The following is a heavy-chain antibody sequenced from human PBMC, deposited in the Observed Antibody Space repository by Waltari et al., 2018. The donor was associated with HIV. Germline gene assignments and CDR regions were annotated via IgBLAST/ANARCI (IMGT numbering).Heavy chain of an antibody. CDR1: GGSISSSNW. D-gene: IGHD2-8*02. CDR2: IYHSGST. Sequence: QVQLQESGPGLVKPSGTLSLTCAVSGGSISSSNWWSWVRQPPGKGLEWIGEIYHSGSTNYNPSLKSRVTISVDKSKNQFSLKLSSVTAADTAVYYCARDNPLYCTGGVCYHYYGMDVWGQGTTVTVSS. V-gene: IGHV4-4*02. J-gene: IGHJ6*02. CDR3: ARDNPLYCTGGVCYHYYGMDV.